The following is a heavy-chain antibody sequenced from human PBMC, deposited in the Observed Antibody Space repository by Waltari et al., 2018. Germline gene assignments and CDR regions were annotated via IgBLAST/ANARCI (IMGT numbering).Heavy chain of an antibody. D-gene: IGHD2-15*01. V-gene: IGHV6-1*01. CDR3: ARGVVANTYYFDY. Sequence: QVQLQQSGPGLVRPSQTLSLTCAISGDSVSSYSAAWNWLRQSPSRGLEWLGRTYFRSKWSDDYAVSVRGRITINPDTSKNQFSLHLSSVTPEDTAVYYCARGVVANTYYFDYWGQGTLVTVSS. CDR2: TYFRSKWSD. J-gene: IGHJ4*02. CDR1: GDSVSSYSAA.